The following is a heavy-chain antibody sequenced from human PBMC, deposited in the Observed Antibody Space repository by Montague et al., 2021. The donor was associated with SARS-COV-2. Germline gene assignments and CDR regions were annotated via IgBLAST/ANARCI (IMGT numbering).Heavy chain of an antibody. V-gene: IGHV4-61*01. CDR2: VYYSGTA. D-gene: IGHD2-15*01. J-gene: IGHJ6*02. CDR1: GGSVRSGLYY. CDR3: ARERVDCSGTSCYTNGLDV. Sequence: SETLSLTCTVSGGSVRSGLYYWTWIRQPPGKGLEWIGYVYYSGTANHNPSLKSRLTLTVDTSKNQFSLKLSSVTAADTAIYYCARERVDCSGTSCYTNGLDVWGQGTMVTVSS.